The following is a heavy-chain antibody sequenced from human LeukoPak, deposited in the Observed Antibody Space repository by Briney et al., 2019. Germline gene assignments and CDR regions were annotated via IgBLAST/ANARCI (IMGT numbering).Heavy chain of an antibody. D-gene: IGHD3-10*01. J-gene: IGHJ4*02. V-gene: IGHV4-4*02. Sequence: SETLSLTCSVSIGSISSSKWWSWVRQSPVKGLEWIGEIYLYGTTNYNPSFTSRVTMSVDRSRNQFSLKLTSVTAADTAVYYCARGGWFGEFPFDYWGQGTLVTVSS. CDR2: IYLYGTT. CDR1: IGSISSSKW. CDR3: ARGGWFGEFPFDY.